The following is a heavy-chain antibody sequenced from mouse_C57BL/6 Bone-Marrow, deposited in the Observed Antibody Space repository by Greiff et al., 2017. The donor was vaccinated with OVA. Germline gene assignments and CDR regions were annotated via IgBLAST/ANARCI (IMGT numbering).Heavy chain of an antibody. CDR1: GYTFTSYW. CDR2: IDPSDSYT. Sequence: QVQLQQSGAELVMPGASVKLSCKASGYTFTSYWMHWVKQRPGQGLEWIGEIDPSDSYTNYNQKFKGKSTLTVDKSSSTAYMQLSSLTSEDSAVYYCAREGNGGNYYGYCDVGGRGTAITVTA. CDR3: AREGNGGNYYGYCDV. D-gene: IGHD1-1*02. J-gene: IGHJ1*03. V-gene: IGHV1-69*01.